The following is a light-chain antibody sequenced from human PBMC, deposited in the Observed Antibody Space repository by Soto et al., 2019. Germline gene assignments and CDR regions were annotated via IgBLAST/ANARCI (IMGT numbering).Light chain of an antibody. J-gene: IGKJ1*01. CDR3: QQRSNWWT. Sequence: EIVLTQSPATLSLSPGERATLSCRASQSVSSYLAWYQQKPGQAPRLLIYDASNRATGIPARFSGSGSGTDFTLTISSLAPEDFAVYYCQQRSNWWTFGQGTKVDNK. V-gene: IGKV3-11*01. CDR1: QSVSSY. CDR2: DAS.